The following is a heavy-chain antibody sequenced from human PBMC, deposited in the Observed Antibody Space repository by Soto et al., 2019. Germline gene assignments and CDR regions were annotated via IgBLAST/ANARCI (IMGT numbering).Heavy chain of an antibody. V-gene: IGHV3-72*01. D-gene: IGHD1-26*01. CDR2: AKSRHQNFAT. J-gene: IGHJ2*01. CDR1: GFTFRDHF. CDR3: ASPSGAWDALLDRFFDF. Sequence: EVRLVESGGGLVQPGGSLRLSCAASGFTFRDHFMDWVRQAPGQGLEWIARAKSRHQNFATQYAESVKGRFTVSRDDRTNSCFLQMNDLTTDDTAVYFCASPSGAWDALLDRFFDFWGRGTLVTVSS.